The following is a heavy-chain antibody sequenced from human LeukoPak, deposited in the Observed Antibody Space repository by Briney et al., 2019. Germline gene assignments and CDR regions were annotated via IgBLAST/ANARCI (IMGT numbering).Heavy chain of an antibody. CDR1: GASISSYY. V-gene: IGHV4-59*01. J-gene: IGHJ4*02. CDR2: MYDSGSN. D-gene: IGHD3-10*01. Sequence: SGTLSLNCTVSGASISSYYWGWIRQPPGKGLEWIGYMYDSGSNNYNPSLKSRLTISADTSKNKFSLKLTSGAAADTAVYYCARDRRGSGSIDYWGQGTLVTVSS. CDR3: ARDRRGSGSIDY.